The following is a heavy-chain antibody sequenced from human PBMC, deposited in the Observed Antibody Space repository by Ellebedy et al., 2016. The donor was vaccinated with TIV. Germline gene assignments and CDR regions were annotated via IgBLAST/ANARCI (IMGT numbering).Heavy chain of an antibody. Sequence: SETLSLXCAVSGGSMRSGPYCWSWIRQPPGKGLEWVGYINQSGRTYNPSLKSRVTISVDRSRNKFSLDLRSVTAADTAVYYCARGRHSYGYEWLDTWGQGTLASVSS. V-gene: IGHV4-30-2*01. D-gene: IGHD5-18*01. CDR1: GGSMRSGPYC. CDR2: INQSGRT. J-gene: IGHJ5*02. CDR3: ARGRHSYGYEWLDT.